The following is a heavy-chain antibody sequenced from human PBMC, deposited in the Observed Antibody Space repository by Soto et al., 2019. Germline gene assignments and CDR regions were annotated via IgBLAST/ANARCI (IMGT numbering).Heavy chain of an antibody. CDR2: IKQDGSEK. D-gene: IGHD6-19*01. CDR3: ARDSWLAVAAVYYYYGMDV. V-gene: IGHV3-7*01. Sequence: PGGSLRLSCAASGFTFSSYWMSWVRQAPGKGLEWVANIKQDGSEKYYVDSVKGRFTISRDNAKNSLYLQVNSLRAEDTAVYYCARDSWLAVAAVYYYYGMDVWGQGTTVTVSS. J-gene: IGHJ6*02. CDR1: GFTFSSYW.